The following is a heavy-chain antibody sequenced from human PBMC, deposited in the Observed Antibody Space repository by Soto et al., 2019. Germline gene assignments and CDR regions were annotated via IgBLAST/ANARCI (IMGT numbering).Heavy chain of an antibody. J-gene: IGHJ3*02. CDR3: AGERLLLFAPYDAFDM. D-gene: IGHD2-15*01. V-gene: IGHV3-11*04. CDR2: IASGGGRI. CDR1: GFALDLYD. Sequence: GGSLRLSCRSSGFALDLYDMNWVRQAPGKDLEWISHIASGGGRIYYAASVQGRFTISRDTAQNSLFLQMNSLSDEDTALYYCAGERLLLFAPYDAFDMWGQGTLVTVSS.